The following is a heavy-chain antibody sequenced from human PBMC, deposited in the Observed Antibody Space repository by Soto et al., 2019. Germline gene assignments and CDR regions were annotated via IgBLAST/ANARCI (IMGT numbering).Heavy chain of an antibody. D-gene: IGHD3-10*01. CDR2: IYYSGST. CDR3: ARESLWFGESLVLDY. CDR1: GGSISSGGYY. Sequence: QVQLQESGPGLVKPSQTLSLTCTVSGGSISSGGYYWSWIRQHPGKGLEWIGYIYYSGSTYYNPSLKSRVTISVDTYKNPFSLKLSSVTAADTAVYYCARESLWFGESLVLDYWGQGTLVTVSS. V-gene: IGHV4-31*03. J-gene: IGHJ4*02.